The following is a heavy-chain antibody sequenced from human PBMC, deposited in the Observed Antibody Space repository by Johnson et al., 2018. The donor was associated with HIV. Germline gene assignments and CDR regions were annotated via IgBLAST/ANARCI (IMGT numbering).Heavy chain of an antibody. CDR3: ARVTTMIVVVFAFDI. D-gene: IGHD3-22*01. CDR1: GFTISSYG. CDR2: ISGSGGST. J-gene: IGHJ3*02. Sequence: QVQLVESGGGVVQPGGSLRLSCAASGFTISSYGMYWVRQAPGKGLEWVSAISGSGGSTYYADSVKGRFTISRDNSKNTLYLKMNSLRAEDTAVYYCARVTTMIVVVFAFDIWGQGTMVTVYS. V-gene: IGHV3-NL1*01.